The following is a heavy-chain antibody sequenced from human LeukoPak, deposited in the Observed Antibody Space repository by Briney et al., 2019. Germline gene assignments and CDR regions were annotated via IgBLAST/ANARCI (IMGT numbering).Heavy chain of an antibody. Sequence: GRSLRLTCTASGFTFNKFALHWVRQAPGKGLEWVAIISYDEVKSFYSASVKGRFTISRDNPKNTLYLQMNNLGPEDTAIYYCARGRGATIPYWGQGTLVTVSS. CDR3: ARGRGATIPY. CDR1: GFTFNKFA. CDR2: ISYDEVKS. V-gene: IGHV3-30-3*01. J-gene: IGHJ4*02. D-gene: IGHD5-12*01.